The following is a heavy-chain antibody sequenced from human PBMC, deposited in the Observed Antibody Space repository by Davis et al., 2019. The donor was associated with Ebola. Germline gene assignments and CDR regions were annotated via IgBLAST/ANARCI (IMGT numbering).Heavy chain of an antibody. D-gene: IGHD3-3*01. CDR3: ARTNDFWSGEGYYYYYGMDV. CDR1: GGSISSGGYS. J-gene: IGHJ6*02. Sequence: MPSETLSLTCAVSGGSISSGGYSWSWIRQPPGKGLEWIGYIYHSGSTYYNPSLKSRVTISVDRSKNQFSLKLSSVTAADTAVYYCARTNDFWSGEGYYYYYGMDVWGQGTTVTVSS. CDR2: IYHSGST. V-gene: IGHV4-30-2*01.